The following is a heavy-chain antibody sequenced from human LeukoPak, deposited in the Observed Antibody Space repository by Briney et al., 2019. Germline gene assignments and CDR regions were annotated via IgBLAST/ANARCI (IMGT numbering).Heavy chain of an antibody. CDR3: ARDVGRFCTRGSCFSDA. J-gene: IGHJ5*02. D-gene: IGHD2-15*01. CDR2: IKEDGSET. Sequence: GGSLRLSCAGSGFQFNTYWISWIRQAPGKGLQWLGNIKEDGSETYYAGSLKGRLTISRDNARNSSFLEMSSLGVEDTAVYYCARDVGRFCTRGSCFSDAWGQGTLVTVSS. CDR1: GFQFNTYW. V-gene: IGHV3-7*05.